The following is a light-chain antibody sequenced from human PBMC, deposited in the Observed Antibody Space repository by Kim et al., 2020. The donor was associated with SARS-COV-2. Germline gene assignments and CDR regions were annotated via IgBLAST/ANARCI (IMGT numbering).Light chain of an antibody. J-gene: IGLJ2*01. V-gene: IGLV6-57*03. CDR2: EDN. Sequence: GNAVTIPCTRHSGSIASNYVQWYQQRPGSAPTTVIYEDNQRPSGVPDRFSGSIDSSSNSASLTISGLKTEDEADYYCQSYDSSNVVFGGGTQLTVL. CDR1: SGSIASNY. CDR3: QSYDSSNVV.